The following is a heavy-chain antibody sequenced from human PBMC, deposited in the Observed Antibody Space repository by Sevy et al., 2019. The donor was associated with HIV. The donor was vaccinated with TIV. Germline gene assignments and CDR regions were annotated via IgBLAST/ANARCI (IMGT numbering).Heavy chain of an antibody. CDR1: GFTFSDYY. D-gene: IGHD5-18*01. CDR3: ARESWNTDLDY. CDR2: ISSSVSSI. J-gene: IGHJ4*02. Sequence: GGSLRLSCAASGFTFSDYYMSWIRQAPGKGLEWVSYISSSVSSIYYADSVKGPFTTSRDNAKNSLYLQMNSLRAEDTAVDYCARESWNTDLDYWGQGTRVTVSS. V-gene: IGHV3-11*01.